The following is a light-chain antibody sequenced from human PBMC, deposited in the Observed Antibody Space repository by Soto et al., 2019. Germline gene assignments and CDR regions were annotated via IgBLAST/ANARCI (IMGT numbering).Light chain of an antibody. Sequence: SYVLTQPPSLSVAPGKTARITCGGDNIGTESVHWYQQKPGQAPILVIYFDTDRPSGIPERFSGSNSGNTATLSISRVEAGDEADYYCQLWDSSTDHPVFGTGTKLTVL. CDR3: QLWDSSTDHPV. CDR2: FDT. V-gene: IGLV3-21*04. CDR1: NIGTES. J-gene: IGLJ1*01.